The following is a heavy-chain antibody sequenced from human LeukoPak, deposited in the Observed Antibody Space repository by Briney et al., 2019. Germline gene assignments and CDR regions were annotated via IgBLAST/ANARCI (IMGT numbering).Heavy chain of an antibody. D-gene: IGHD3-22*01. CDR2: IDPSDSYT. Sequence: PGESLKISCKGSGYSFTSYWISWVRQVPGKGVEWMGRIDPSDSYTNYSPSFQGHVTISADKSISTAYLQWSSLKASDTAMYYCARHPGDYYDSSGYYADYWGQGTLVTVSS. CDR1: GYSFTSYW. J-gene: IGHJ4*02. V-gene: IGHV5-10-1*01. CDR3: ARHPGDYYDSSGYYADY.